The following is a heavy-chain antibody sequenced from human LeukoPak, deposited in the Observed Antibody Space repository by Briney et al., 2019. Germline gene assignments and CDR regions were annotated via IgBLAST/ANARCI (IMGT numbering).Heavy chain of an antibody. Sequence: GGSLRLSCAASGFTFSTYTMHWVRQAPGKGLEHVSAISSNGGSTYYANSVKGRFIISRDNSKNTLYLHMGSLRGEDMAVYYCARGRAAPDFDYWGQGTLVTVSS. V-gene: IGHV3-64*01. CDR1: GFTFSTYT. J-gene: IGHJ4*02. CDR3: ARGRAAPDFDY. CDR2: ISSNGGST. D-gene: IGHD6-6*01.